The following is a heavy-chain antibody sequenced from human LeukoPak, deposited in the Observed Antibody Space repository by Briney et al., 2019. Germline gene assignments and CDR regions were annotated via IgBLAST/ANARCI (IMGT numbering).Heavy chain of an antibody. CDR1: GFTFSSYS. D-gene: IGHD3-22*01. J-gene: IGHJ5*02. V-gene: IGHV3-21*01. CDR2: ISSSSSYI. CDR3: ATNPYYYDSSGYYNGDWFDP. Sequence: GGSLRLSCPASGFTFSSYSMNWVRQAPGKGLEWVSSISSSSSYIYYADSVKGRFTVSRDNAKNSLYLQMNSLRAEDTAVYYCATNPYYYDSSGYYNGDWFDPWGQGTLVTVSS.